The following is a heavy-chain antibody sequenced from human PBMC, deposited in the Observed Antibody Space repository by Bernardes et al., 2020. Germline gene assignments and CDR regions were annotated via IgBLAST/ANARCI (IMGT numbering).Heavy chain of an antibody. CDR3: AGAFSSSWFFR. CDR1: GDSFNSYY. D-gene: IGHD2-2*01. V-gene: IGHV4-59*08. CDR2: ISDTWRT. J-gene: IGHJ5*02. Sequence: SETLSLTCDVSGDSFNSYYWTWIRQAPGKGLEWIGFISDTWRTSYNPSLQGRATISKDTSKNQVSLKLSSVNAADTAVYFCAGAFSSSWFFRWGQGTLVTVS.